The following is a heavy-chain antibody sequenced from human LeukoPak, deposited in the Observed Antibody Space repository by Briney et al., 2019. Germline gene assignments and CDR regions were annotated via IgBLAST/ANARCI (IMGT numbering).Heavy chain of an antibody. Sequence: GGALRLSCAASGFTFSSYWMSWVRQAPGKGLEWVANIKQDGSEKYYVDSLKGRFTISRDNAKNSLYLQMNSLRAEDTAVYYCAKQPYGGEDYWGQGTLVTVSS. CDR2: IKQDGSEK. V-gene: IGHV3-7*01. CDR1: GFTFSSYW. J-gene: IGHJ4*02. D-gene: IGHD3-16*01. CDR3: AKQPYGGEDY.